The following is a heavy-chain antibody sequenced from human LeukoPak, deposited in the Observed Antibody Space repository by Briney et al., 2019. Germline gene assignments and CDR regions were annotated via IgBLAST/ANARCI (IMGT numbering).Heavy chain of an antibody. CDR1: GGSISSGDYY. Sequence: SETLSLTCTVSGGSISSGDYYWSWIRQPPGKGLEWIGYIYYSGSTYYNPSLKSRVTISVDTSKNQFSLKLSSVTAADTAVYYCARSTYYYDSRRGDYHYMDVWGKGTTVTVSS. D-gene: IGHD3-22*01. J-gene: IGHJ6*03. V-gene: IGHV4-30-4*08. CDR3: ARSTYYYDSRRGDYHYMDV. CDR2: IYYSGST.